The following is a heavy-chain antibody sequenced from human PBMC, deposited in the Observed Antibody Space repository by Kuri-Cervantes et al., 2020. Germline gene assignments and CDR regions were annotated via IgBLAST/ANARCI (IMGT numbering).Heavy chain of an antibody. CDR1: GFTFSSYA. CDR3: AWGRSHSGSFLFDY. Sequence: GESLKISCAASGFTFSSYAMHWVRQAPGKGLEWVAVTSYDGSNKYYADSVKGRFTISRDNAKSSLYLQMNSLRAEDTAVYYCAWGRSHSGSFLFDYWGQGTLVTVSS. D-gene: IGHD1-26*01. V-gene: IGHV3-30*04. J-gene: IGHJ4*02. CDR2: TSYDGSNK.